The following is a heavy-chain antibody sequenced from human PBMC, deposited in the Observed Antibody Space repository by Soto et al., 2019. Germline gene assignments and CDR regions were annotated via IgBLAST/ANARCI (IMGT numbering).Heavy chain of an antibody. J-gene: IGHJ3*02. D-gene: IGHD1-26*01. Sequence: PGESLKISCKGSGYSFTSYWIGWVRQMPGKGLEWMGIIYPGDSDTRYSPSFQGQVTISADKSISTAYLQWSSLKASDTAMYYCARPQASVVGAPRGDAFDIWGQGTMVTVSS. CDR2: IYPGDSDT. CDR1: GYSFTSYW. V-gene: IGHV5-51*01. CDR3: ARPQASVVGAPRGDAFDI.